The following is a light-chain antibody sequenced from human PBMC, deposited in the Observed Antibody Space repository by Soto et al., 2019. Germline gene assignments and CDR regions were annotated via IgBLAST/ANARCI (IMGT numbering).Light chain of an antibody. J-gene: IGKJ2*01. CDR1: QSISSY. CDR3: QQSYSTPRT. V-gene: IGKV1-39*01. Sequence: DIQMTQSPSSLSASVGDRVTITCRASQSISSYLNWYQQKPGKAPKLLIYAASSLRSGVPSRFSGSGSGTDFTLTISSRQPEDFATYYCQQSYSTPRTFGQGTKLEIK. CDR2: AAS.